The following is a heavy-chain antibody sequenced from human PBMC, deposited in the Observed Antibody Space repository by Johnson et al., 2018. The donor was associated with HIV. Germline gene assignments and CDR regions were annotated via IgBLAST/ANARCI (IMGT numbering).Heavy chain of an antibody. CDR2: ISGSRGGT. CDR1: GFIFNNYA. CDR3: AKVGLEGGKEGVSAFDI. V-gene: IGHV3-23*04. J-gene: IGHJ3*02. Sequence: VQLVESGGGLVQPGGSLRLSCAASGFIFNNYAMSWVRQAPGKGLEWVSGISGSRGGTYYADSVKGRFSILSDNSKNTLHLQMNSLRAEDTAVYYCAKVGLEGGKEGVSAFDIWGRGTMVTVSS. D-gene: IGHD1-26*01.